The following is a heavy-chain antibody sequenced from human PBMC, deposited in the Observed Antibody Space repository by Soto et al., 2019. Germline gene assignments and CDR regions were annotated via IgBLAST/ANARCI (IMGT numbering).Heavy chain of an antibody. V-gene: IGHV1-69*13. D-gene: IGHD2-21*02. Sequence: SVKVSCKASGGTFSSYAISWVRQAPGQGLEWMGGIIPIFGTANYAQKFQGRVTITADESTSAAYMELSSLRSEDTAVYYCARAVTSLDYYYYGTDVWGQGTTVTVSS. CDR2: IIPIFGTA. J-gene: IGHJ6*02. CDR1: GGTFSSYA. CDR3: ARAVTSLDYYYYGTDV.